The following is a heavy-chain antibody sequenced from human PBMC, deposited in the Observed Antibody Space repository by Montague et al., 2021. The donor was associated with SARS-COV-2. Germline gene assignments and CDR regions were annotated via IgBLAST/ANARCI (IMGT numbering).Heavy chain of an antibody. Sequence: SLRLSCAASGFTFSTYNMNWVRQAPGTGLEWVSSITNNNNYIYYGDSVWGRFTISGDNAKNSLYLQMNNLRAEDTGVYYCARGAEYYYYGMDVWGLGTKVTVSS. CDR2: ITNNNNYI. V-gene: IGHV3-21*01. CDR3: ARGAEYYYYGMDV. CDR1: GFTFSTYN. J-gene: IGHJ6*02.